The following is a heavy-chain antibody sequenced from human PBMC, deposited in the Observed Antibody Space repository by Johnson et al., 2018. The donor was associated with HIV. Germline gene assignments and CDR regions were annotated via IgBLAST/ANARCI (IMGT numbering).Heavy chain of an antibody. CDR3: ARTNGYYGSGRGSLFYFDI. CDR1: GFTFSSYD. D-gene: IGHD3-10*01. CDR2: IGTAGDT. Sequence: MMLVESGGGLVQPGGSLRLSCAASGFTFSSYDMHWVRQATGKGLEWVSAIGTAGDTYYPGSVKGRFTIPRENAKNSLYLQMNSLRAGDTAVYYCARTNGYYGSGRGSLFYFDIWGQGTMVTVSS. V-gene: IGHV3-13*01. J-gene: IGHJ3*02.